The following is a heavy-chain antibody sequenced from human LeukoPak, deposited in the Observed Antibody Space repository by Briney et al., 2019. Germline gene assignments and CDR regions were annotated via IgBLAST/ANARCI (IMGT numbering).Heavy chain of an antibody. J-gene: IGHJ3*02. CDR1: GYTFINFA. Sequence: GASVKVSCKASGYTFINFAINWGRQAPGQRHEWMGWINAGNGNTKYSQKFQGRVTITRDTSASTAYMELSSLRSEDTAVYYCAFYDYVWGSYRPYAFDIWGQGTMVTVSS. CDR2: INAGNGNT. V-gene: IGHV1-3*01. D-gene: IGHD3-16*02. CDR3: AFYDYVWGSYRPYAFDI.